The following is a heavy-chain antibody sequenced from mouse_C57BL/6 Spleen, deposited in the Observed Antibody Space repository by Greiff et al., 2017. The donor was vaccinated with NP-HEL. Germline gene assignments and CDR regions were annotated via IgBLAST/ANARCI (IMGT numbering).Heavy chain of an antibody. V-gene: IGHV1-80*01. CDR2: IYPGDGDT. Sequence: VQLQQSGAELVKPGASVKISCKASGYAFSSYWMNWVKQRPGKGLEWIGQIYPGDGDTNYNGKFKGKATLTADKSSSTAYMQLSSLTSEDSAVYFCARWGVYYGSSYDFDYWGQGTTLTVSS. CDR3: ARWGVYYGSSYDFDY. D-gene: IGHD1-1*01. CDR1: GYAFSSYW. J-gene: IGHJ2*01.